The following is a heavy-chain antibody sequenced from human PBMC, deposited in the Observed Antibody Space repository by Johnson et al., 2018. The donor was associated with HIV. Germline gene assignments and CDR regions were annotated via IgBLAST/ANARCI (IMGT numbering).Heavy chain of an antibody. Sequence: VQLVESGGGLVQPGGSLRLSCAASGFTLSSYWMHWVRQAPGKGLVWVSRINSDGSSTSYADSVKGRFTISRDNSKNTLYLQMNSLRAEDTAVYYCARLPSGYSRDDLDIWGQGTMVTVSS. J-gene: IGHJ3*02. CDR1: GFTLSSYW. D-gene: IGHD5-18*01. CDR3: ARLPSGYSRDDLDI. V-gene: IGHV3-74*01. CDR2: INSDGSST.